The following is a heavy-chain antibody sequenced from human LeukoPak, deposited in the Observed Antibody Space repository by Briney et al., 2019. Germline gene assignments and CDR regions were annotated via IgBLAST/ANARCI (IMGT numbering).Heavy chain of an antibody. CDR1: GGSFSGYY. Sequence: SETLSLTCAVYGGSFSGYYWSWIRQPPGKGLEWIGEINHNGSTNYNPSLKSRVTISVDTSKNQFSLKLSSVTAADTAVYYCARANVVYGPDAFDMWGQGTMVTVSS. CDR3: ARANVVYGPDAFDM. D-gene: IGHD2-2*01. CDR2: INHNGST. V-gene: IGHV4-34*01. J-gene: IGHJ3*02.